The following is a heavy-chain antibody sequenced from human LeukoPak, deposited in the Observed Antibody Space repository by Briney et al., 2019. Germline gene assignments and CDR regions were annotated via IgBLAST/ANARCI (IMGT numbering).Heavy chain of an antibody. J-gene: IGHJ4*02. CDR2: IKSKTDGETT. CDR1: GFTFTNAW. Sequence: GGSLRLSCVDSGFTFTNAWMSWVRQAPGKGLEWIGRIKSKTDGETTNYAEPVRGRFTISRDDSKSAVYLQINSLKIEDTAVYYCTTDLGTYYHGSQRLIPIDYWGQGTLVTVSS. D-gene: IGHD3-10*01. CDR3: TTDLGTYYHGSQRLIPIDY. V-gene: IGHV3-15*01.